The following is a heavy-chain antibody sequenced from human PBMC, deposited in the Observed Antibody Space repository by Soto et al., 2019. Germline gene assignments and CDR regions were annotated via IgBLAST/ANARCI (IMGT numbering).Heavy chain of an antibody. Sequence: QVQLQQWGAGLLKPSETLSLTCAVYGGSFSGYYWSWIRQPPGKGLEWIGEINHSGSTNYNPSLKSRVTISVDTSKNQFSLKLSSVTAADTAVYYCARGGMMGYCSSTSCYKHYYYYGMDVWGQGTTVTVSS. CDR3: ARGGMMGYCSSTSCYKHYYYYGMDV. V-gene: IGHV4-34*01. J-gene: IGHJ6*02. D-gene: IGHD2-2*02. CDR2: INHSGST. CDR1: GGSFSGYY.